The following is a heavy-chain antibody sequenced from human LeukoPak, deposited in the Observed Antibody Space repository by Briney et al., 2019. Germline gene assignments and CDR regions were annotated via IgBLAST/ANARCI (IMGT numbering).Heavy chain of an antibody. D-gene: IGHD2-2*01. CDR1: GFTFSSYA. CDR2: ISYDGSNK. V-gene: IGHV3-30*04. J-gene: IGHJ4*02. CDR3: ARDPDGYCSSTSCPGAFDY. Sequence: GGSLRLSCAASGFTFSSYAMHWVRQAPGKGLEWVAVISYDGSNKYYADSVKGRFTISRDNSNNTLYLQMNSLRAEDTAVYYCARDPDGYCSSTSCPGAFDYWGQGTLVTVSS.